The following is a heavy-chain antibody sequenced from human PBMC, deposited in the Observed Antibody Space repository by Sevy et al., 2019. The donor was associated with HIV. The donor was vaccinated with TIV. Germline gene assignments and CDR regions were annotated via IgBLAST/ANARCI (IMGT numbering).Heavy chain of an antibody. CDR2: ISSSSSYI. J-gene: IGHJ3*02. CDR3: ARDQGGPNYGGNSAYGTFDI. V-gene: IGHV3-21*01. CDR1: GFTFSSYS. D-gene: IGHD4-17*01. Sequence: GGSLRLSCAASGFTFSSYSMNWVRQAPGKGLEWVSSISSSSSYIYYADSVKGRFTISRDNAKNSLYLQMNSLRAEDTAVYYCARDQGGPNYGGNSAYGTFDIWGQGTMVTVSS.